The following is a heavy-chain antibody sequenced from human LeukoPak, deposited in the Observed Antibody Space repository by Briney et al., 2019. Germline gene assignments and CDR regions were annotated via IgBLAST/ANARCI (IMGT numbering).Heavy chain of an antibody. CDR2: IYSGGST. CDR3: ARDARADYFDY. V-gene: IGHV3-53*01. J-gene: IGHJ4*02. D-gene: IGHD2-15*01. CDR1: GFTFSSYW. Sequence: PGGSLRLSCAASGFTFSSYWMSWVRQAPGKGLEWVSVIYSGGSTYYADSVKGRFTISRENSKNTLYLQMNSLRAEDTAVYYCARDARADYFDYWGQGTLVTVSS.